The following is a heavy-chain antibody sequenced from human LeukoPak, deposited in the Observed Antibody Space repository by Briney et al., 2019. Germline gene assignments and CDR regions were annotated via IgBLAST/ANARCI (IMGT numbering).Heavy chain of an antibody. CDR2: ISYDGSNK. J-gene: IGHJ4*02. D-gene: IGHD6-13*01. CDR1: GFTFSSYG. Sequence: GGSLRLSCAASGFTFSSYGMHWVRQAPGKGLEWVAVISYDGSNKYYADSVKGRSTISRDNSKNTLYLQMNSLRAEDTAVYYCAKDRAASLDYWGQGTLVTVSS. V-gene: IGHV3-30*18. CDR3: AKDRAASLDY.